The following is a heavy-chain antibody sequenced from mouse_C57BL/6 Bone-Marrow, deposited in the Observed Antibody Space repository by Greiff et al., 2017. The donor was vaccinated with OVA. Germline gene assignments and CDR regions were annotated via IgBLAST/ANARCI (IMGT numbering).Heavy chain of an antibody. Sequence: VQLQQSGPGLVQPSQSLSITCTVSGFSLTSYGVHWVRQPPGKGLEWLGVLWSGGSTDYNAAFISRLSISKDNSKSQVFFKMNSLQADDTAIYYCAKERVITTVVAGDYYAMDYWGQGTSVTVSS. V-gene: IGHV2-4*01. CDR1: GFSLTSYG. J-gene: IGHJ4*01. D-gene: IGHD1-1*01. CDR3: AKERVITTVVAGDYYAMDY. CDR2: LWSGGST.